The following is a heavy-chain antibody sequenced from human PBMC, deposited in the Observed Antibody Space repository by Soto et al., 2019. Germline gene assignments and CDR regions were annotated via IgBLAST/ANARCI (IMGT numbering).Heavy chain of an antibody. CDR3: TTDLWRIAVVVGSTGYFNP. D-gene: IGHD2-15*01. CDR2: TKSKSDGGTT. J-gene: IGHJ5*02. Sequence: GGSLRLSCAASGFTFSDAWMSWVRQAPGKGLDWVGRTKSKSDGGTTEYAAPVRGRFTISRDDSKNTLYLQMNSLKTEDTAVYYCTTDLWRIAVVVGSTGYFNPWGQGTPVTVSS. CDR1: GFTFSDAW. V-gene: IGHV3-15*01.